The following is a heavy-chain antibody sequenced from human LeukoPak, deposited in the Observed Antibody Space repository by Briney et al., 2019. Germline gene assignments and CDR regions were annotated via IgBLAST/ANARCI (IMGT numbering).Heavy chain of an antibody. Sequence: PGGSLRLSCAASGFTFSTYWMHWVRQAPGTGLVWVSRIKSDGSNSNYADCVKGRFTISRGSSKNTLYLQMNSLRAEDTAVYYCARDLRTTGAFDIWGQGTMVTVSS. J-gene: IGHJ3*02. CDR2: IKSDGSNS. D-gene: IGHD4-17*01. CDR3: ARDLRTTGAFDI. V-gene: IGHV3-74*01. CDR1: GFTFSTYW.